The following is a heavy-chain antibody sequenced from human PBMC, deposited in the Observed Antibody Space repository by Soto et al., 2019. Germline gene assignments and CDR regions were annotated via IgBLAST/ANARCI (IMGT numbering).Heavy chain of an antibody. J-gene: IGHJ4*02. D-gene: IGHD3-3*01. CDR2: IDWDDDK. CDR3: AREYYDFWSGYYQFDY. Sequence: SGPTLVNPTQTLTLTCTFSGFSLRTSGMRVSWIRQPPGKALEWLARIDWDDDKFYSTSLKTRLTISKDTSKNQVVLTMTNMDPVDTATYYCAREYYDFWSGYYQFDYWGQGTLVTVSS. CDR1: GFSLRTSGMR. V-gene: IGHV2-70*04.